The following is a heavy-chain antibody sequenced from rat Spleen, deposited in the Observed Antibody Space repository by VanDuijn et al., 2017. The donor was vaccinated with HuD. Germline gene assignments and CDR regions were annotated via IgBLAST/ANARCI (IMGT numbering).Heavy chain of an antibody. CDR3: ARLATDYFDY. Sequence: EVQLVKSGGGLVQPGKSMKLSCAASGFTFSDYYMAWVRQAPTKGLEWVASISSGGGNTFYRDSVKGRFTISRDTARNTLYLQMDSLRSEDTATYYCARLATDYFDYWGQGVMLTVSS. J-gene: IGHJ2*01. CDR1: GFTFSDYY. CDR2: ISSGGGNT. D-gene: IGHD3-4*01. V-gene: IGHV5-25*01.